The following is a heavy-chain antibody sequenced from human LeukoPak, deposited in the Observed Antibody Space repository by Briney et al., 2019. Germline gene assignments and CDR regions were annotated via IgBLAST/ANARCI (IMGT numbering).Heavy chain of an antibody. CDR3: AKGPLRGTAAAIDY. J-gene: IGHJ4*02. V-gene: IGHV3-30*18. Sequence: GKSLRLSCTASGFTFNNYGMHWVRQAPGKGLEWVAVISYDGRNIHYPGSVKGRFTISRDISTDTLWLQMDSLRTEDTAVYYCAKGPLRGTAAAIDYWGQGTLVTVSS. CDR1: GFTFNNYG. CDR2: ISYDGRNI. D-gene: IGHD2-2*01.